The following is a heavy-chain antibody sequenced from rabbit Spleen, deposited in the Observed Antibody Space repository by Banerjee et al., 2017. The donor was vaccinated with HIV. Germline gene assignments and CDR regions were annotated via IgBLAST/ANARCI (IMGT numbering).Heavy chain of an antibody. CDR2: IYGGSSGMS. V-gene: IGHV1S40*01. CDR1: GFSFSSGDY. J-gene: IGHJ3*01. Sequence: QSLEESGGGLVKPGASLILTCTASGFSFSSGDYIYWVRQAPGEGREWIACIYGGSSGMSYYATWAKGRFTISKASSTTVTLQMTSLTAADTATYFCARDLHAGYAGFGYAIRLDLWGPGTLVTVS. CDR3: ARDLHAGYAGFGYAIRLDL. D-gene: IGHD6-1*01.